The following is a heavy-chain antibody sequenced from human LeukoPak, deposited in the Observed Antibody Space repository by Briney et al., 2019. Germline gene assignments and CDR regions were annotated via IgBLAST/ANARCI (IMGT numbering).Heavy chain of an antibody. CDR2: ISSSGSTI. CDR3: ARVGETTPAFDH. CDR1: GFTFSSYE. V-gene: IGHV3-48*03. D-gene: IGHD1-7*01. J-gene: IGHJ4*02. Sequence: GGSLRLSCAASGFTFSSYEMNWVRQAPGKGLAWVSYISSSGSTIYYADSVKGRFTISRDNAKSSLYLQMNSLRAEDTAVYYCARVGETTPAFDHWGQGTLVTVSS.